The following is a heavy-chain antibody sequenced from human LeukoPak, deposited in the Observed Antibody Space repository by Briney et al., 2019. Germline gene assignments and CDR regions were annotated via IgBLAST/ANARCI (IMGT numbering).Heavy chain of an antibody. CDR1: GFIFSQYS. CDR3: ARDAGNSGYGCDL. V-gene: IGHV3-48*01. D-gene: IGHD5-12*01. Sequence: GGSLRLSCAASGFIFSQYSMNWVRRAPGKGLEWVSHIRSSSETFYADSVKGRFTISRDNARNSLYLQMNNLRGEDTAIYYCARDAGNSGYGCDLWGQGTLVTVS. CDR2: IRSSSET. J-gene: IGHJ5*02.